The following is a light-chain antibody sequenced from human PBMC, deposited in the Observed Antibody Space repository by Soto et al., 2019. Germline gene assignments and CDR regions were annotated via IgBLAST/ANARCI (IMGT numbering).Light chain of an antibody. CDR3: CSYAGSSTAVV. Sequence: QSALTQPASVSGSPGQSSTISFTGTSSDVGSYNLVSWYQQHPGKAPKLMIYEGSKRPSGVSNRFSGSKSGNTASLTISGLQDEDDADYYCCSYAGSSTAVVFGVGTKHTVL. V-gene: IGLV2-23*01. J-gene: IGLJ2*01. CDR1: SSDVGSYNL. CDR2: EGS.